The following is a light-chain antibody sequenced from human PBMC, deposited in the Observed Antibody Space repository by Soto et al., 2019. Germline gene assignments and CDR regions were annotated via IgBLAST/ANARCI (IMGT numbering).Light chain of an antibody. V-gene: IGKV1-9*01. J-gene: IGKJ4*01. CDR2: AAS. CDR3: RQLNSYPLT. CDR1: QGISSY. Sequence: DIQLTQSPSFLSASVGDRVIITCRASQGISSYLGWYQQKPGKAPKLLIYAASTLQSGVPSRFSGSGSGTEFTLTISSLQPEDFASYFCRQLNSYPLTFGGGTKVEIK.